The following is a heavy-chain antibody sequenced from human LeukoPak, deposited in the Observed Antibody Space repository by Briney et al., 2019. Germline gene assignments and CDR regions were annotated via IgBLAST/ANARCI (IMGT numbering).Heavy chain of an antibody. J-gene: IGHJ5*02. D-gene: IGHD6-13*01. V-gene: IGHV3-64D*09. CDR1: GFTFSSDA. Sequence: GGSLRLSCSASGFTFSSDAMHWVRQAPGQGLEYVSGISSNGGSTYYADSVKGGFTISRDNSKNTLYLQMSSLRPEDTAVYFCVKGGSSTWSWFDPWGQGTLVTVSS. CDR2: ISSNGGST. CDR3: VKGGSSTWSWFDP.